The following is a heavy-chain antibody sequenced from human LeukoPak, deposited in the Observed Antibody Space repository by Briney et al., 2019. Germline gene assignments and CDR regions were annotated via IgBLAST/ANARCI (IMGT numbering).Heavy chain of an antibody. Sequence: AGGSLRLSCSASGFTFRSYAMHWVRQAPGKGLEYVSAASDNGGSAYYADSVKGRFTISRDNSKNTLYLQMSSLRAEDTAVYYCVKGGQYSRDAFDIWGQGTMVTVSS. D-gene: IGHD5-18*01. J-gene: IGHJ3*02. CDR2: ASDNGGSA. V-gene: IGHV3-64D*06. CDR3: VKGGQYSRDAFDI. CDR1: GFTFRSYA.